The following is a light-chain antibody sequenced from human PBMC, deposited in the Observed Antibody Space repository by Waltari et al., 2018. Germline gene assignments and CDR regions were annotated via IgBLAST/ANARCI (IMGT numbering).Light chain of an antibody. Sequence: QSVLTQPPSASGTPGQRVTISCSGSSSNIGSNYVYWYQQLPGTAPKLLIYRNKQRPSGVPDRFSGSKSGTSASLAISGLRSEDEADYYCAAWDDSLSKVFGGGTKLTVL. CDR2: RNK. CDR3: AAWDDSLSKV. V-gene: IGLV1-47*01. CDR1: SSNIGSNY. J-gene: IGLJ3*02.